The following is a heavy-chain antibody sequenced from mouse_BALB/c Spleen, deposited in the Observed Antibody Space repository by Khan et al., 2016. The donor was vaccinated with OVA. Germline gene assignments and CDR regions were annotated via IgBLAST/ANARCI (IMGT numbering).Heavy chain of an antibody. CDR3: ARDTTVESYWYFDV. CDR1: GFSLTSYG. Sequence: VQLQESGPGLVAPSQSLSLTCTVSGFSLTSYGVHWVRQPPGKGLEWLGVIWAGGSTNYNSALLSRLSISKDNSKSQVFLKMNSLQTDDTAMYYCARDTTVESYWYFDVWGAGTTVTVSS. D-gene: IGHD1-1*01. J-gene: IGHJ1*01. V-gene: IGHV2-9*02. CDR2: IWAGGST.